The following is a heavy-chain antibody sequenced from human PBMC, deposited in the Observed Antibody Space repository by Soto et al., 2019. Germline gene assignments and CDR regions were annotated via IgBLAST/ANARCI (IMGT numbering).Heavy chain of an antibody. V-gene: IGHV3-23*01. CDR3: ASRSSGWYVDY. CDR1: GVTFSSYA. Sequence: EVQLLEYGGGLVQRGGSLRLSCAAYGVTFSSYAMNWVRQDPGKGLEWVSVISGSGGSTYYADSVKGRLTISRDNSKNTLYLQMNTLTAEDTAVYYCASRSSGWYVDYWGQGTLVTVSS. D-gene: IGHD6-19*01. J-gene: IGHJ4*02. CDR2: ISGSGGST.